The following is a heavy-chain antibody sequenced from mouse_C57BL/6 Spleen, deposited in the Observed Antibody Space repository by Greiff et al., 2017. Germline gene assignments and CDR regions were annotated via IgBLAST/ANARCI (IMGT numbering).Heavy chain of an antibody. CDR3: ARGITTLVDGAMDY. CDR1: GFTFSSYA. V-gene: IGHV5-4*03. J-gene: IGHJ4*01. Sequence: EVMLVESGGGLVKPGGSLKLSCAASGFTFSSYAMSWVRQTPEKRLEWVATISDGGSYTYYPDNVKGRFTISRDNAKNNLYLQMSHLKSEDTAMYYCARGITTLVDGAMDYWGQGTSVTVSS. D-gene: IGHD1-1*01. CDR2: ISDGGSYT.